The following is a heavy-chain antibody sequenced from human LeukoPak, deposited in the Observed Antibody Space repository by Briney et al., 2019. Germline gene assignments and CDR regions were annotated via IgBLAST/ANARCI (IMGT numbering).Heavy chain of an antibody. Sequence: TGGSLRLSCAASGFTFSSYAMSWVRQAPGKGLEWDSAISGSGGSTYYADSVKGRFTISRDNSKNTLYLQMNSLRAEDTAVYYCAKDLSIVGASRFDYWGQGTLVTVSS. CDR1: GFTFSSYA. CDR2: ISGSGGST. D-gene: IGHD1-26*01. J-gene: IGHJ4*02. V-gene: IGHV3-23*01. CDR3: AKDLSIVGASRFDY.